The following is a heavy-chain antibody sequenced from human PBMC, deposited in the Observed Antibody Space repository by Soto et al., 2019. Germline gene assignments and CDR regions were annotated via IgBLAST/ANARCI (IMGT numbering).Heavy chain of an antibody. CDR2: IYSGGST. CDR3: ARGKYSSSIFDY. D-gene: IGHD6-6*01. Sequence: GSLRLSCAASGFTVSSNYMSWVRQAPGKGLEWVSVIYSGGSTYYADSVKGRFTISRDNSKNTLYLQMNSLRAEDTAVYYCARGKYSSSIFDYWGQGTLVTVPQ. CDR1: GFTVSSNY. J-gene: IGHJ4*02. V-gene: IGHV3-66*01.